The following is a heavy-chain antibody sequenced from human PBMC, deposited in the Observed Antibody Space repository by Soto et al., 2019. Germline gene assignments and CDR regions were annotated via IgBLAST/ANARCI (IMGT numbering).Heavy chain of an antibody. J-gene: IGHJ4*02. V-gene: IGHV3-7*01. CDR1: VFTFISYL. D-gene: IGHD6-13*01. CDR2: IKQDGSEK. Sequence: GWSLRLAFASSVFTFISYLMRWVRQAPGKGLEWVANIKQDGSEKYYVDSVKGRFTISRDNAKNSLYLQMNSLRAEDTAVYYCARDSIAAAVDYWGQGTLVTVSS. CDR3: ARDSIAAAVDY.